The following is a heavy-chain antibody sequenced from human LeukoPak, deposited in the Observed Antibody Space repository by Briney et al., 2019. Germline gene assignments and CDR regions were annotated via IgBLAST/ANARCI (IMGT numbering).Heavy chain of an antibody. CDR3: AMAPGSGVRGWFDP. D-gene: IGHD3-10*01. CDR2: ISGSGGST. CDR1: GFTFSNYA. V-gene: IGHV3-23*01. Sequence: GGSLRLSCAASGFTFSNYAMSWVRQAPGKGLEWVSAISGSGGSTYYADSAKGRFTISRDSSKNTLNLQMNSLRAKDTAVYYCAMAPGSGVRGWFDPWGQGTLVTVSS. J-gene: IGHJ5*02.